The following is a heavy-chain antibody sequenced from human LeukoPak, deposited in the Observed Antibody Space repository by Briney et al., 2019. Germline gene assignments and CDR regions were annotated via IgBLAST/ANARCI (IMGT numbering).Heavy chain of an antibody. J-gene: IGHJ4*02. Sequence: SETLSLTCSVSGDSVTRDSYYWSWVRQPAGKGLEWIGRLSTSGSTDYSPSLKSRVTISMNTSKNQISLTLRSVTAADTAIYFCARDDPRSGSYSPDSWGRGLKVTVSS. CDR1: GDSVTRDSYY. D-gene: IGHD1-26*01. V-gene: IGHV4-61*02. CDR2: LSTSGST. CDR3: ARDDPRSGSYSPDS.